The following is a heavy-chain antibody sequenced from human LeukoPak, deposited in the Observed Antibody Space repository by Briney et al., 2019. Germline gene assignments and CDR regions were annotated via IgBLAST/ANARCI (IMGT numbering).Heavy chain of an antibody. CDR1: GFKFDDYG. J-gene: IGHJ3*02. V-gene: IGHV3-48*03. D-gene: IGHD3-22*01. Sequence: GGSLRLSCTASGFKFDDYGMTWARQAPGKGLEWVSYISSSGSTIYYADSVKGRFTISRDNAKNSLYLQMNSLRAEDTAVYYCAREPYYYDSSGYYIPGGFDIWGQGTMVTVSS. CDR3: AREPYYYDSSGYYIPGGFDI. CDR2: ISSSGSTI.